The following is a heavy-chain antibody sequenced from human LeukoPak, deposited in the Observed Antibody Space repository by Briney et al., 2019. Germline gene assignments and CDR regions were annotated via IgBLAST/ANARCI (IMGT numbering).Heavy chain of an antibody. Sequence: GRSLRLSCAASGFTFSSYAMHWVRQAPGKGLEWVAVISYDGSNKYYADSVKGRFTISRDNSKNTLYLQMNSLRAEDTAVYYCARGSYYGSGSYYNRQYYYYGMDVWGKGTTVTVSS. CDR1: GFTFSSYA. CDR2: ISYDGSNK. J-gene: IGHJ6*04. V-gene: IGHV3-30-3*01. CDR3: ARGSYYGSGSYYNRQYYYYGMDV. D-gene: IGHD3-10*01.